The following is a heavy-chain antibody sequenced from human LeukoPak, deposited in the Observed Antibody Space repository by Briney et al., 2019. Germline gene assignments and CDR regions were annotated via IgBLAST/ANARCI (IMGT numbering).Heavy chain of an antibody. D-gene: IGHD3-10*01. V-gene: IGHV4-34*01. CDR2: INHSGST. J-gene: IGHJ5*02. CDR3: ARLRRANSFRSGWFDP. Sequence: SETLSLTCAVYGGSFSGYYWSWIRQPPGKGLEWIGEINHSGSTNYNPSLKSRVTISVDTSKNQVSLRLSSVAAADTSVYYCARLRRANSFRSGWFDPWGQGTLVTVSS. CDR1: GGSFSGYY.